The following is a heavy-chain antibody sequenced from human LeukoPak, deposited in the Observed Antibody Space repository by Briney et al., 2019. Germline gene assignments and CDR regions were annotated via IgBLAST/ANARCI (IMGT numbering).Heavy chain of an antibody. D-gene: IGHD6-13*01. CDR1: VFPFSSYS. CDR2: IVGTTGTT. J-gene: IGHJ4*02. CDR3: AKDLSSWLPGVFDY. Sequence: GGSLRLSCAHSVFPFSSYSMCWGRDAPGKGVEWVSGIVGTTGTTYYADSVKGRFTISRDKTKNTLYLEMNSLRAEDTAVYYCAKDLSSWLPGVFDYWGQGTLVTVSS. V-gene: IGHV3-23*01.